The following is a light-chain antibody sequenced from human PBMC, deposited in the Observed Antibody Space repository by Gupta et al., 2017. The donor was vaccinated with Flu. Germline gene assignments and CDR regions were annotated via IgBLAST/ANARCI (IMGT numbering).Light chain of an antibody. CDR3: ATWDHSLNGRV. J-gene: IGLJ1*01. Sequence: QSVLTQPPSASGTPGQRVTISCSGSSSDIGSNTVTWYQQLPGTAPKLLIYRNDQRPSGVPDRFSGSKSGTSASLAISGLQSEDEADYYCATWDHSLNGRVFGTGTKVTVL. CDR1: SSDIGSNT. V-gene: IGLV1-44*01. CDR2: RND.